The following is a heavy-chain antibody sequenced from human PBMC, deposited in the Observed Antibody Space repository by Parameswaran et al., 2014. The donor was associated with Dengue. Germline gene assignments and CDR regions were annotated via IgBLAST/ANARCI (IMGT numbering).Heavy chain of an antibody. D-gene: IGHD3-22*01. CDR2: INHSGST. V-gene: IGHV4-34*01. J-gene: IGHJ5*02. CDR3: ARLGYYYDSSGYSKSRKLNPKTNWFDP. Sequence: RWIRQPPGKGLEWIGEINHSGSTNYNPSLKSRVTISVDTSKNQFSLKLSSVTAADTAVYYCARLGYYYDSSGYSKSRKLNPKTNWFDPWGQGTLVTVSS.